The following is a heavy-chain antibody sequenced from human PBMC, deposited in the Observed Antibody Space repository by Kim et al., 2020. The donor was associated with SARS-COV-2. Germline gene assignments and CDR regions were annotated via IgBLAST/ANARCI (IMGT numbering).Heavy chain of an antibody. J-gene: IGHJ4*02. CDR2: IYYSGST. CDR1: GGSISSGGYY. V-gene: IGHV4-31*03. CDR3: ARKYCSGGSCSYFDY. D-gene: IGHD2-15*01. Sequence: SETLSLTCTVSGGSISSGGYYWSWIRQHPGKGLEWIGYIYYSGSTYYNPSLQSRVTISVDTSKNQFSLKLSSVTAADTAVYYCARKYCSGGSCSYFDYWGQGTLVTVSS.